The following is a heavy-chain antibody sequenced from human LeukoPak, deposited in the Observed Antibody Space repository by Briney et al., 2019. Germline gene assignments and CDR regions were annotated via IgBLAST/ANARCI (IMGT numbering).Heavy chain of an antibody. Sequence: GGSLRLSCVVSGLILSNYAMTWVRQAPGKGLEWVSYISERGGSTTYADSVKGRFTISRDTSLNTLYLQMNNLRAEDTAVYFCAKRGVVIRGILVIGYHQEAYHYDFWGQGVLVTVSS. CDR2: ISERGGST. CDR1: GLILSNYA. D-gene: IGHD3-10*01. J-gene: IGHJ4*02. CDR3: AKRGVVIRGILVIGYHQEAYHYDF. V-gene: IGHV3-23*01.